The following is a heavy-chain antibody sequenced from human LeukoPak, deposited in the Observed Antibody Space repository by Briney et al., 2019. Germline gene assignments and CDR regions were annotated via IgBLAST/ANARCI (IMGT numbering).Heavy chain of an antibody. CDR3: ARAVQYSHYFDY. D-gene: IGHD2-21*01. V-gene: IGHV4-39*01. J-gene: IGHJ4*02. CDR2: IYYSGST. CDR1: GGSISSSSYY. Sequence: SETLSLTCTVSGGSISSSSYYWGWIRQPPGMGLEWIGSIYYSGSTYYNPSLKSRVTISVDTSKNQFSLKLSSVTAADTAVYYCARAVQYSHYFDYWGQGTLVTVSS.